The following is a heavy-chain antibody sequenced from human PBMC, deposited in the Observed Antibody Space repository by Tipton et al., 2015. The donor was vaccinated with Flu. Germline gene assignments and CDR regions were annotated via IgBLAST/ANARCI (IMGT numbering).Heavy chain of an antibody. CDR3: ARHTGDSVRGVIDY. CDR1: GSSIGSDYY. Sequence: TLSLTCSVSGSSIGSDYYWGWVRRPPGKGLEWIGTIYHSGTTYYNPSLKSRLTISVDTSKNQFSLRLSSVTAADTAVYYCARHTGDSVRGVIDYWGQGTLVTVSS. CDR2: IYHSGTT. V-gene: IGHV4-38-2*01. J-gene: IGHJ4*02. D-gene: IGHD3-10*02.